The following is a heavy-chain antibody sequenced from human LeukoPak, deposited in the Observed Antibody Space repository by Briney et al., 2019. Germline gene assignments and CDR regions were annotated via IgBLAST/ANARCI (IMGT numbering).Heavy chain of an antibody. D-gene: IGHD2-8*02. CDR2: IYYSGST. Sequence: SETLSLTCTVSGGXINSYYWSWIRQPPGKGLKWIGYIYYSGSTNYNLALKSRVTITLDTSKNQFSLKLNSVTAADTAVYYCARTLLGRLFDYWGQGALVTVSS. CDR1: GGXINSYY. V-gene: IGHV4-59*08. CDR3: ARTLLGRLFDY. J-gene: IGHJ4*02.